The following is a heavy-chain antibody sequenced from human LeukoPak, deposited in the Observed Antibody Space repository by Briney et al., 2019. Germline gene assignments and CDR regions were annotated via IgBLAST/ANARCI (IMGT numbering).Heavy chain of an antibody. J-gene: IGHJ3*02. CDR3: ARDSTGTTWGWAFDI. V-gene: IGHV1-46*01. CDR2: INPSGGST. Sequence: ASVKVSCKASGYTFTGYYMHWVRQAPGQGLEWMGIINPSGGSTSYAQKFQGRVTMTRDTSTSTVYMELSSLRSEDTAVYYCARDSTGTTWGWAFDIWGQGTMVTVSS. D-gene: IGHD1-7*01. CDR1: GYTFTGYY.